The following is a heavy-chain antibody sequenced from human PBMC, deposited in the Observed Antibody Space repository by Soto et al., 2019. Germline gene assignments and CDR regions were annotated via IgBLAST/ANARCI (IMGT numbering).Heavy chain of an antibody. CDR2: INAGNGNT. CDR1: GYTFTSYA. V-gene: IGHV1-3*01. J-gene: IGHJ5*02. Sequence: APVKVACKASGYTFTSYAMHWVRQAPGQRLEWMGWINAGNGNTKYSQKFQGRVTITRDTSASTAYMELSSLRSEDTAVYYCARAPDFGSGYYYKSHNWFDPWGQGTRVTVSA. D-gene: IGHD3-3*01. CDR3: ARAPDFGSGYYYKSHNWFDP.